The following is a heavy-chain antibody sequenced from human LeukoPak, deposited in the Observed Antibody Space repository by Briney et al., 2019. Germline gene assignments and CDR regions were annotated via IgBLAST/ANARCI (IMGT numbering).Heavy chain of an antibody. D-gene: IGHD5-12*01. Sequence: SGPTLVKPTQTLTLTCTFSGFSLSTSGVGVGWIRQPPGKALEWLALIYWDDDKRYSPSLKSRLTITKDTSKNQVVLTMTNMDPVGTATYYCARVNIVATIGGPFDYWGQGTLVTVSS. CDR2: IYWDDDK. J-gene: IGHJ4*02. V-gene: IGHV2-5*02. CDR1: GFSLSTSGVG. CDR3: ARVNIVATIGGPFDY.